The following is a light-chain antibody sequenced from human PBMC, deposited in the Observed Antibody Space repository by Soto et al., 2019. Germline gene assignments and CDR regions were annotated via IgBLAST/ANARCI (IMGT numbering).Light chain of an antibody. V-gene: IGLV2-14*01. CDR1: SSDVGGSNY. Sequence: QSVLTQPASVSGSPGQSITISCTGTSSDVGGSNYVSWYQQHPGKAPKLMIYEVSNRPSGVSNRFSGSKSGNTASLTISGLQAEDEADYYCSSYTSSSTLEIGGGTKLTVL. CDR2: EVS. J-gene: IGLJ2*01. CDR3: SSYTSSSTLE.